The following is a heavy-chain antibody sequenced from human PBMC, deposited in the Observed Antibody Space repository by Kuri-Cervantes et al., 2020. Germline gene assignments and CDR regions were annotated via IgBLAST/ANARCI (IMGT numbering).Heavy chain of an antibody. V-gene: IGHV3-48*02. J-gene: IGHJ4*02. D-gene: IGHD3-9*01. CDR2: ISSSSSTI. Sequence: GESLKISCAASGFTFSSYSMNWVRQAPGKGLEWVSYISSSSSTIYYADSVKGRFTISRDNAKNSLYLQMNSLRDEDTAVYYCARDLDILTGHGMDVWGQGTLVTVSS. CDR1: GFTFSSYS. CDR3: ARDLDILTGHGMDV.